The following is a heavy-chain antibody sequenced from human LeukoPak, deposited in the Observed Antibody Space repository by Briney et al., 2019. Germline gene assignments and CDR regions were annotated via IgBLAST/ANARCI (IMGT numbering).Heavy chain of an antibody. D-gene: IGHD1-7*01. CDR1: GFTFSGSA. CDR2: IRNKANSSAT. J-gene: IGHJ5*02. V-gene: IGHV3-73*01. Sequence: GGSLRLSCAASGFTFSGSAMHWVRQASGKGLEWVGRIRNKANSSATAYAASVKGRFTISRDDSKNTAYLQMNSLKTEDTAVYYCTRQRAGTTYSNWFDPWGQGTLVTVSS. CDR3: TRQRAGTTYSNWFDP.